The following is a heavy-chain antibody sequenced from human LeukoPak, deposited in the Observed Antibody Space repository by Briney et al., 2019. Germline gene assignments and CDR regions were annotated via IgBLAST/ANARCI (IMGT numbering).Heavy chain of an antibody. J-gene: IGHJ4*02. CDR3: VTHMAYCGGDCYLEGNYFDY. CDR1: GSTFSRYA. Sequence: SSVKVSCNASGSTFSRYAFSWVRLAPAQGIELMGGIIPIFSAATYAQKFQGRVTITADESTSTAYMERSSLRSEDTAVYYCVTHMAYCGGDCYLEGNYFDYWGQGTLVTVSS. D-gene: IGHD2-21*02. V-gene: IGHV1-69*01. CDR2: IIPIFSAA.